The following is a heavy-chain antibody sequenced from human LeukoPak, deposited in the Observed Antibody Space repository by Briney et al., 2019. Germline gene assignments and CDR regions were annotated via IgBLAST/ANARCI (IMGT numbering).Heavy chain of an antibody. Sequence: SVKVSCKASGGTFSSYAISWVRQAPGQGLEWMGRIIPILGIANYAQKFQGRVTITADKSTSTAYMGLSSLRSEDTAVYYCARAAGGIQLWTSYYLDYWGQGTLVTVSS. V-gene: IGHV1-69*04. CDR2: IIPILGIA. CDR3: ARAAGGIQLWTSYYLDY. CDR1: GGTFSSYA. J-gene: IGHJ4*02. D-gene: IGHD5-18*01.